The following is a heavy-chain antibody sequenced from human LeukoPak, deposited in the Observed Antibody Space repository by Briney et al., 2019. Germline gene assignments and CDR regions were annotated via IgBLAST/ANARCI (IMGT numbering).Heavy chain of an antibody. J-gene: IGHJ5*02. CDR3: ASGGSDFWGANNWFDP. V-gene: IGHV4-4*07. CDR1: GGSISSYY. D-gene: IGHD3-3*01. CDR2: IYTSGST. Sequence: SETLSLTCTVSGGSISSYYWSWIRQPAGKGLEWIGRIYTSGSTNYNPSLKSRVTMSVDTSKNQFSLKLSSVTAADTAVYYCASGGSDFWGANNWFDPWGQGNLVTVSS.